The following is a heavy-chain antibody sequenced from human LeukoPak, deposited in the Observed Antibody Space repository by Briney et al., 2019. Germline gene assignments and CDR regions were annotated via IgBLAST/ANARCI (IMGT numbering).Heavy chain of an antibody. CDR2: IIPIFGTA. CDR3: ARIVGATTWGYYFDY. D-gene: IGHD1-26*01. V-gene: IGHV1-69*13. Sequence: SVKVSRKASGGTFSSYAISWVRQAPGQGLEWMGGIIPIFGTANYAQKFQGRVTITADESTSTAYMELSSLRSEDTAVYYCARIVGATTWGYYFDYWGQGTLVTVSS. CDR1: GGTFSSYA. J-gene: IGHJ4*02.